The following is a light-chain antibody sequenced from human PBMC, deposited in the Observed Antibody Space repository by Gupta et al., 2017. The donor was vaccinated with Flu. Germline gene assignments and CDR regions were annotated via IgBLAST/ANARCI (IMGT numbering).Light chain of an antibody. Sequence: RANLPCRAIQTININYLAWFQQQTRQAPRPLIFAASSRATGIPHGFSGDGSWTDYTLTISILVPEDFAAIYCHQDGSTRGHTFGQGTQLEIK. J-gene: IGKJ2*01. V-gene: IGKV3-20*01. CDR2: AAS. CDR3: HQDGSTRGHT. CDR1: QTININY.